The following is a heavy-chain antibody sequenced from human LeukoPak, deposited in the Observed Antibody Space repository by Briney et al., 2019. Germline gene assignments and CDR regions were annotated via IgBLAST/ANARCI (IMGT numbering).Heavy chain of an antibody. J-gene: IGHJ4*02. CDR2: IKRDGSEK. Sequence: PGRSLRLSCAASGFAFSTYWMTWVRQAPGKGLEWVANIKRDGSEKYYVDSVKGRFTISRDNAKNSLYLQMNSLRAEDTALYYCARDHSGSDLDSWGQGTLVTVSS. V-gene: IGHV3-7*01. CDR1: GFAFSTYW. D-gene: IGHD1-26*01. CDR3: ARDHSGSDLDS.